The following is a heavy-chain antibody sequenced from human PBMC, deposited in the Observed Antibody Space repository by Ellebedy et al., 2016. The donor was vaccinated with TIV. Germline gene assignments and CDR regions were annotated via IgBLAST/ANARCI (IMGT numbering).Heavy chain of an antibody. CDR1: GGSFSGYS. J-gene: IGHJ5*02. Sequence: MPSETLSLTCAVYGGSFSGYSWSWIRQPPGKGLEWIGEINHSGSTNYNPSLKSRVTISVDTSKNQFSLKLTSVTAADTAVYFRSSLMVYYDKSVYYVGGPNWFDPWGQGTLVTVSS. V-gene: IGHV4-34*01. CDR2: INHSGST. D-gene: IGHD3-22*01. CDR3: SSLMVYYDKSVYYVGGPNWFDP.